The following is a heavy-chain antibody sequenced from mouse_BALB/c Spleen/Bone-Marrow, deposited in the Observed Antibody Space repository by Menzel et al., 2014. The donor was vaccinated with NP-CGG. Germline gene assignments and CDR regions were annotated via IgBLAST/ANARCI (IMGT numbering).Heavy chain of an antibody. CDR3: ARGNYDAYFDY. CDR2: INPSTGYI. J-gene: IGHJ2*01. Sequence: QVQLQQSGAELAKPGASVKMSCKASGYTFTSYWMHWVKQRPGQGLEWIGYINPSTGYIDYNQNSKDKATLTADKSSSTAYMQLSSLTSEDSAVYYCARGNYDAYFDYWGQGTTLTVSS. CDR1: GYTFTSYW. V-gene: IGHV1-7*01. D-gene: IGHD2-4*01.